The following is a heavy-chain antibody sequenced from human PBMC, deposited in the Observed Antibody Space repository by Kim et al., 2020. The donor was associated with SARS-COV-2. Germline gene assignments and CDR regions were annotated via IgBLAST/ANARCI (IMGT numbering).Heavy chain of an antibody. V-gene: IGHV1-2*06. CDR3: ARSFYDNSGYYAK. CDR1: GYTFTGYY. J-gene: IGHJ4*02. Sequence: ASVKVSCKASGYTFTGYYIHWVRQAPGQGLEWMGRVHPYSGGANYAQKFQGRVTMTRDTSISTAYMELSRLTSDDSAVYYCARSFYDNSGYYAKWGQGTLVTVSS. D-gene: IGHD3-22*01. CDR2: VHPYSGGA.